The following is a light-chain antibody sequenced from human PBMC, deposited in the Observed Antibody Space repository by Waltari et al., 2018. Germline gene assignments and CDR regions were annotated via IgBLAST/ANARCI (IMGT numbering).Light chain of an antibody. CDR2: DAS. Sequence: EVVLTQSPGTLSLSPGEGATLSCRASQRVGRSLAWYQQKPGQAPRLLIYDASSRATGIPDRFSGSGSGTDFSLTISRLEPEDFAVYDCQMYVNLPATFGQGTKVEIK. CDR3: QMYVNLPAT. CDR1: QRVGRS. V-gene: IGKV3-20*01. J-gene: IGKJ1*01.